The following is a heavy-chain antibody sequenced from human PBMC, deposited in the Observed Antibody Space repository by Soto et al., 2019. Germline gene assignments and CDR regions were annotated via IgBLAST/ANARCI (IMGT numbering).Heavy chain of an antibody. CDR2: ISGSGDST. V-gene: IGHV3-23*01. J-gene: IGHJ2*01. CDR3: ARRERGWYFDL. CDR1: GFTFSSYA. Sequence: EVQLLESGGGLVQPGGSLRLSCVASGFTFSSYAMNWVRQAPGKGLEWVSVISGSGDSTYYADSVKGRFTISRDNSKNTRYLQMNSLRAEDTAVYCCARRERGWYFDLWGRGTLVTVSS.